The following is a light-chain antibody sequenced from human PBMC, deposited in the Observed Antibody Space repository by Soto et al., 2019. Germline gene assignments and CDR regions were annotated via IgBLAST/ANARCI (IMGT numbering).Light chain of an antibody. J-gene: IGKJ4*01. V-gene: IGKV3D-15*01. CDR1: QNININ. Sequence: EVVLTQSPATLSVSPGERATLSCRASQNININLAWYQHKPGQTPRLVIFAASTRATVIPARFGGSGSGTEFTLTISSLQSEDSAVYYCQQYSHWFTLGGGTKVEIK. CDR2: AAS. CDR3: QQYSHWFT.